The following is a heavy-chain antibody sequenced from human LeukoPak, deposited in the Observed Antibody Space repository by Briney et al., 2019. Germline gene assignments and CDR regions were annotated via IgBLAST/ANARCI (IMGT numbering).Heavy chain of an antibody. D-gene: IGHD2-15*01. CDR1: GFSFSNAW. CDR2: IKSKTDGGTT. CDR3: TSPAAELPADERGSMDV. J-gene: IGHJ6*02. V-gene: IGHV3-15*01. Sequence: GGSLRLSCAASGFSFSNAWMSWVRQAPGKGLEWVGRIKSKTDGGTTDYAAPVKGRFTISRDDSKNTLYLQMNSLKTEDTAVYYCTSPAAELPADERGSMDVWGQGTAVTVSS.